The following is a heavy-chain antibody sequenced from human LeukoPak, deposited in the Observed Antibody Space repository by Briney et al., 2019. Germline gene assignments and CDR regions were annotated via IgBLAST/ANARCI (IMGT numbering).Heavy chain of an antibody. CDR2: INPNSGGT. D-gene: IGHD5-12*01. CDR3: ARGRDSGYDWVY. V-gene: IGHV1-2*02. J-gene: IGHJ4*02. CDR1: GYTFTGYY. Sequence: ASVKVSCKASGYTFTGYYMHWVRQAPGQGLEWMGWINPNSGGTSYAQKFQGRVTMTRDTSISTAYMELSRLRSDDTAAYYCARGRDSGYDWVYWGQGTLVTVSS.